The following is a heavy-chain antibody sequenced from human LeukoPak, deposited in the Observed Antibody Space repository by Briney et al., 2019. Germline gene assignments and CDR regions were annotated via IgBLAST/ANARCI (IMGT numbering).Heavy chain of an antibody. CDR2: ICYSGST. CDR1: GGSLSSGDYY. D-gene: IGHD2-2*01. Sequence: SQTLSLTCTVSGGSLSSGDYYWSWIRQPPGKGLEWIGYICYSGSTYYNPSLKSRVTISVDTSTNQLSLKLSSVTAADTAVYYCARDTHWSSTSGPPDYWGQGTLVTVSS. CDR3: ARDTHWSSTSGPPDY. J-gene: IGHJ4*02. V-gene: IGHV4-30-4*01.